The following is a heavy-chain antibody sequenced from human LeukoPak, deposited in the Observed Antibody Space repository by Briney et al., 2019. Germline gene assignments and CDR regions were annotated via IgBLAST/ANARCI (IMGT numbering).Heavy chain of an antibody. CDR3: AKRVAYNSGYYFGY. D-gene: IGHD6-19*01. Sequence: GGSLRLSCVASGFSFSTYGMSWVRQAPGRGLEWVSALSGRGGSTYYADSVKGRFTISRDNSKNTLYLQMNSLRAEDTAIYYCAKRVAYNSGYYFGYWGQGTLVTVSS. J-gene: IGHJ4*02. CDR2: LSGRGGST. V-gene: IGHV3-23*01. CDR1: GFSFSTYG.